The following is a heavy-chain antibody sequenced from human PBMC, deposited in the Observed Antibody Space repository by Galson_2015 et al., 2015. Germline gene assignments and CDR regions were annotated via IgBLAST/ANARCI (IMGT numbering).Heavy chain of an antibody. Sequence: SLRLSCAASGFTFSSYGMHWVRQAPGKGLEWVAVISYDGSNTYYADSVKGRFTISRDNSKNTLYLQMNSLRAEDTAVYYCAKDQGEWVFSHGMDVWGQGTTVTVSS. D-gene: IGHD3-3*01. J-gene: IGHJ6*02. CDR3: AKDQGEWVFSHGMDV. CDR1: GFTFSSYG. V-gene: IGHV3-30*18. CDR2: ISYDGSNT.